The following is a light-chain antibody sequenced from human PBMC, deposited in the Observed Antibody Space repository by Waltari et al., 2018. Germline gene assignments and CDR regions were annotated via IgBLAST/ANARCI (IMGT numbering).Light chain of an antibody. CDR3: QSYDGRDHVI. V-gene: IGLV6-57*03. Sequence: FVLTQPHSVSESPGKTVIISCTRSSGSIAVNFVQWFRQRPGGAPSTVIFEDRQRHVGVPTLSSASCDSPANSAYLTISGLEPGDEADYYCQSYDGRDHVIFGGGTKLTVL. CDR2: EDR. CDR1: SGSIAVNF. J-gene: IGLJ2*01.